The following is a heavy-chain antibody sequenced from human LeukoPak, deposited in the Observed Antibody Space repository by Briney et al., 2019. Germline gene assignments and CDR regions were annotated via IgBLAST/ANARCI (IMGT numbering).Heavy chain of an antibody. CDR1: GGSISTYY. Sequence: PSETLSLTCTVSGGSISTYYWNWIRQPPGKGLECIGYIYHSGSTNYNPSLQSRVTISVDTSKNQFSLKLSSVTAADTAVYYCARGWYGDYLDYYYYGMDVWGQGTTVTVSS. D-gene: IGHD4-17*01. CDR3: ARGWYGDYLDYYYYGMDV. V-gene: IGHV4-59*01. J-gene: IGHJ6*02. CDR2: IYHSGST.